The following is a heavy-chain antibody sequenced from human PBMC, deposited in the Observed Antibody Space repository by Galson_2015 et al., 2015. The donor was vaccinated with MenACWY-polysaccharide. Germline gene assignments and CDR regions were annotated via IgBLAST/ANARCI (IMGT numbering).Heavy chain of an antibody. Sequence: SVKVSCKASGYSFTSYAIHWVRQAPGQRLEWMGWINAGNGRTKYSQNFQGRVTITRDTSANTTYMELSSLTSEDTAVYYCARDTPGYGTGGNCEDFDYWGQGTLVTVSS. V-gene: IGHV1-3*01. J-gene: IGHJ4*02. CDR2: INAGNGRT. CDR1: GYSFTSYA. CDR3: ARDTPGYGTGGNCEDFDY. D-gene: IGHD2-15*01.